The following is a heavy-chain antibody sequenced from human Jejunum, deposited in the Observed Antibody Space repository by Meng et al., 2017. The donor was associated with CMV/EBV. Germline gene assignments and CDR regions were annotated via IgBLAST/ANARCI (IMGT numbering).Heavy chain of an antibody. Sequence: PSPPCTVSGGSISSSIHYWTWIRQPPGKGLEWIGSGSTYYNPSLKSRVTISVDTSKNQFSLMLTSVTAADTAVYYCVDYSSSYGWFDPWGQGTLVTVSS. J-gene: IGHJ5*02. D-gene: IGHD6-6*01. V-gene: IGHV4-39*05. CDR3: VDYSSSYGWFDP. CDR1: GGSISSSIHY. CDR2: GST.